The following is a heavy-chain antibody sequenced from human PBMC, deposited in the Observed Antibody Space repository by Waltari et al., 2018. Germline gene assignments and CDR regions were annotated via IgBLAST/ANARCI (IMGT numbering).Heavy chain of an antibody. CDR3: VSASFDY. Sequence: EVQLVESGGGLVQPGGSLRLSCAASGFNFSSYSMNWVRQAPGKGLEWVSYIISSSSTIYYADSVKGRFTISRDNAKNSLYLQMNSLRAEDTAVYYCVSASFDYWGQGTLVTVSS. CDR2: IISSSSTI. CDR1: GFNFSSYS. D-gene: IGHD6-19*01. J-gene: IGHJ4*02. V-gene: IGHV3-48*01.